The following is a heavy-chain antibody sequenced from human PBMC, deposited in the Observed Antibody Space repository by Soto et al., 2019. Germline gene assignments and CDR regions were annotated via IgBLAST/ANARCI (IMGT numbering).Heavy chain of an antibody. CDR3: ARLVDSHYGLGETVLGWDVDV. V-gene: IGHV4-39*01. CDR2: IYYSGST. D-gene: IGHD4-17*01. Sequence: SETLSLTCTVSGGSISSSSYYWGWIRQPPGKGLEWIGSIYYSGSTYYNPSLKSRVTISVDTSKNQFSLKLSSVTAADTAVYYCARLVDSHYGLGETVLGWDVDVWGQGTTVTVSS. CDR1: GGSISSSSYY. J-gene: IGHJ6*02.